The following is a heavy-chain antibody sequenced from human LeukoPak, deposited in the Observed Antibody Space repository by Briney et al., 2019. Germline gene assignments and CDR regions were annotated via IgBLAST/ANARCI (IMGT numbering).Heavy chain of an antibody. J-gene: IGHJ6*03. V-gene: IGHV4-30-4*08. D-gene: IGHD6-6*01. Sequence: SQTLSLTCTVSGGSISSGDYYWSWIRQPPGKGLEWIGEINHSGRTNYNPSLKSRVTISVDTSKNQFSLRLSSVTAADMAMYYCARRQLFYYYMDVWGKGTTVTVSS. CDR2: INHSGRT. CDR3: ARRQLFYYYMDV. CDR1: GGSISSGDYY.